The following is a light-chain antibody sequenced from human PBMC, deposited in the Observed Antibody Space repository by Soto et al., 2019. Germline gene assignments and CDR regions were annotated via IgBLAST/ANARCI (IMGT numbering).Light chain of an antibody. Sequence: QPVLTQSRSVSQAPGQRVTISCSGSGSNIGNNFVSWYQQFPGTAARLLIFDNNNRPSGIPDRFSGSKYGTSATLGITGRQTGGEPDYSCGTWGNKGSAYVSASGSKVTVL. V-gene: IGLV1-51*01. CDR3: GTWGNKGSAYV. CDR2: DNN. CDR1: GSNIGNNF. J-gene: IGLJ1*01.